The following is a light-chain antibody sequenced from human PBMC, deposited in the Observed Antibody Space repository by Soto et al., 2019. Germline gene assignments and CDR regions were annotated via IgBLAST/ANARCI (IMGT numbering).Light chain of an antibody. CDR3: QVRDSSSDHRI. J-gene: IGLJ2*01. CDR1: YIGTKS. Sequence: SYELTQPPSVSVAPGQTAKITCGGDYIGTKSVHWYHQKPGQAPVLVVYHNSDRPSGIPERISGSNSGNTATLTISRVEAGDEADYYCQVRDSSSDHRIFGGGTKLTVL. V-gene: IGLV3-21*02. CDR2: HNS.